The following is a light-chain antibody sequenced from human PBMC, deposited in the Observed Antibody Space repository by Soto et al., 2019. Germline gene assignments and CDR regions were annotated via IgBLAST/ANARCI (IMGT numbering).Light chain of an antibody. J-gene: IGKJ2*01. CDR3: QQYESTPPT. V-gene: IGKV4-1*01. CDR1: QSVLYSSNNKNY. CDR2: WAS. Sequence: DIVMTQSPDSRAVSLGERATINCKSRQSVLYSSNNKNYLAWYQQRPGQPPKLLIYWASTRESGVPDRFSGCGSGTDFTLTITSLQAEDVAVYYCQQYESTPPTFGQGTKLEIK.